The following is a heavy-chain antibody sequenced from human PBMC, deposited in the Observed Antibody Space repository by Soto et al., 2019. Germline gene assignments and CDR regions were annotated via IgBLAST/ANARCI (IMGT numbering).Heavy chain of an antibody. CDR1: GYTFTSYG. Sequence: SVKVSCKASGYTFTSYGISWVRQAPGQGLEWMGWTSAYNGNTNYAQKLQGRVTMTTDTSTSTAYMELRSLRSDDTAVYYCARDTDYYDSSGYYFDYWGQGTLVTVSS. CDR3: ARDTDYYDSSGYYFDY. J-gene: IGHJ4*02. CDR2: TSAYNGNT. D-gene: IGHD3-22*01. V-gene: IGHV1-18*01.